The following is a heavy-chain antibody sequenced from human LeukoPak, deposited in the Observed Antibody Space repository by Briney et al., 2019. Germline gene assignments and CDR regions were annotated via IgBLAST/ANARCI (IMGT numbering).Heavy chain of an antibody. CDR2: INPSSGGT. J-gene: IGHJ4*02. CDR3: ASSREPNSGSYSAPPEFDY. CDR1: GYTFTGYY. Sequence: ASVKVSCKASGYTFTGYYMHWVRQAPGQGLEWMGWINPSSGGTNYAQKFQGRVTMTRDTSISTAYMELGRLRSDDTAVYYCASSREPNSGSYSAPPEFDYWGQGTPVTVSS. D-gene: IGHD1-26*01. V-gene: IGHV1-2*02.